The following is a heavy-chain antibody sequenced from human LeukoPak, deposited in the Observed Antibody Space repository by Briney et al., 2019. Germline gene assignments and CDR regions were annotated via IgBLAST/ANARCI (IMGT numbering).Heavy chain of an antibody. J-gene: IGHJ4*02. V-gene: IGHV3-30*04. CDR3: ARPDDYGDY. D-gene: IGHD5-24*01. Sequence: GGSLRLSCAASGFTFSDYAMHWVRQAPGKGLEGVAVISYDGSNKYYADSVKGRFTFSRDNSKNTLYLQMNSLRAEDTAVYYCARPDDYGDYWGQGTLVTVSS. CDR1: GFTFSDYA. CDR2: ISYDGSNK.